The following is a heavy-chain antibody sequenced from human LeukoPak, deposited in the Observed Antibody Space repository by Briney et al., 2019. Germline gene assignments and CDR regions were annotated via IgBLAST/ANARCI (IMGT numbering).Heavy chain of an antibody. CDR2: ISGSGGST. Sequence: GGSLRLSCAASGFTFSSYAMSWVRQAPGKGLEWVSAISGSGGSTYYADSVKGRFTISRDNSKTTLYLQMNSLRAEDTAVYYYAKEYSYGSGSLYFDYWGQGTLVTVSS. D-gene: IGHD5-18*01. V-gene: IGHV3-23*01. CDR3: AKEYSYGSGSLYFDY. J-gene: IGHJ4*02. CDR1: GFTFSSYA.